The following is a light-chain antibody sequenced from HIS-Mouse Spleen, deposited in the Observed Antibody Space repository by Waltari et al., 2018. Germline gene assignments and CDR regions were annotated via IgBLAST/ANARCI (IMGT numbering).Light chain of an antibody. CDR1: AFPKQS. Sequence: YELTQPPSLSVSPAPTARITGPGDAFPKQSPYWYQQKSGQAPVLVIYEDSKRPSGIPERFSGSSSGTMATLTISGAQVEDEADYYCYSTDSSGNHRVFGGGTKLTVL. CDR2: EDS. CDR3: YSTDSSGNHRV. J-gene: IGLJ2*01. V-gene: IGLV3-10*01.